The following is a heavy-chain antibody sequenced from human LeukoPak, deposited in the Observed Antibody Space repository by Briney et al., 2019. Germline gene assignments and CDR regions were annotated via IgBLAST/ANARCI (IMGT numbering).Heavy chain of an antibody. Sequence: ASVKVSCKASGYTFATYGISWVRQAPGQGLEWMGWINDYNGKTNYAQKFQGRVTMTTDTTTSTAYMELRSPRSDDTAVYYCARVYYFDNSGYMNDAFDLWGQGTLVTVSS. D-gene: IGHD3-22*01. V-gene: IGHV1-18*01. CDR3: ARVYYFDNSGYMNDAFDL. CDR1: GYTFATYG. J-gene: IGHJ3*01. CDR2: INDYNGKT.